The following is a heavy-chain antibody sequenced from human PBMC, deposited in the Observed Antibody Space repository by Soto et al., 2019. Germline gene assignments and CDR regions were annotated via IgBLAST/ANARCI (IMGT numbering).Heavy chain of an antibody. D-gene: IGHD7-27*01. J-gene: IGHJ6*03. CDR3: ARALSWGSNWYYYMDV. CDR2: ISSSSSVI. V-gene: IGHV3-48*01. CDR1: GFILSDCA. Sequence: EVQLVESGGGLVQPGGSLRLSCATSGFILSDCAMNWVRQAPGKGLEWVSYISSSSSVIDYADSVKGRFTVSRDNARNSMYLQMISLRAEDTAVYYCARALSWGSNWYYYMDVWGKGSTVTVSS.